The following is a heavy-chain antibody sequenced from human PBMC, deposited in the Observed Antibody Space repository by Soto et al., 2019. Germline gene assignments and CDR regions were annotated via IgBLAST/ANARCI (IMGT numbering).Heavy chain of an antibody. CDR1: GDSMSTGYY. Sequence: SETLSLTCAVSGDSMSTGYYCACIRQPPGKGLEWIGSIYHSGTTYYNPSLKSRVTISVDTSKNQFSLRLSSMTAADKAVYYCARGGGYDPFDFWGQGILVTVSS. V-gene: IGHV4-38-2*01. CDR2: IYHSGTT. CDR3: ARGGGYDPFDF. D-gene: IGHD3-16*01. J-gene: IGHJ4*02.